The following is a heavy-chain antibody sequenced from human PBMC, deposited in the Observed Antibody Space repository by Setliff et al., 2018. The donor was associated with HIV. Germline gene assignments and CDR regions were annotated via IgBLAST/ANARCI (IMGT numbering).Heavy chain of an antibody. CDR2: IYPDDSNI. D-gene: IGHD6-13*01. CDR1: DYTFTTYW. V-gene: IGHV5-51*01. CDR3: ARRDGRSMNAFQI. J-gene: IGHJ1*01. Sequence: GESLKISCKALDYTFTTYWIGWVRQMPGEGLEWMGIIYPDDSNIRYNPSFQNQVTISADKYITTAYLQINNLKASDTATYYCARRDGRSMNAFQIWGPGTVVTVSS.